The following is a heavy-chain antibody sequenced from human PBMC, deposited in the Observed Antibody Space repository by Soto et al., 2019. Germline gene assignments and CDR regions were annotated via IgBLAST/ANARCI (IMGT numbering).Heavy chain of an antibody. V-gene: IGHV2-5*02. CDR2: LYGDDDM. D-gene: IGHD6-13*01. CDR1: GFSLSTSEVA. CDR3: AHSIAGNDAFDV. J-gene: IGHJ3*01. Sequence: QITLTASGPTLVKPTQTLTLTCTFSGFSLSTSEVAVGWIRQPPGKALEWLALLYGDDDMRYSPSLKNRLTVTRDTSKDQVVLTMNNMDPVDTATYYCAHSIAGNDAFDVWGQGTMVTVSS.